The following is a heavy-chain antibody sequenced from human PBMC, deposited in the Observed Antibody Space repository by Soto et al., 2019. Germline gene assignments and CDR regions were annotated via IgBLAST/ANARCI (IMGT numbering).Heavy chain of an antibody. J-gene: IGHJ3*02. CDR1: GFTFSSYS. CDR3: ERASNGPAFDI. V-gene: IGHV3-21*01. CDR2: ISSSSSYI. D-gene: IGHD7-27*01. Sequence: GGSLRLSCAASGFTFSSYSMNWVRQAPGKGLEWVSSISSSSSYIYYADSVKGRFTISRDNAKNSLYPQMNSLRAEDTAVYYCERASNGPAFDIWGQGTMVTVSS.